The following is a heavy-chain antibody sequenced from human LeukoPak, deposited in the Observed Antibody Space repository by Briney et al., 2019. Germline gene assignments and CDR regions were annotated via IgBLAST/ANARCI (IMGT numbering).Heavy chain of an antibody. CDR2: ISAYNGNT. J-gene: IGHJ6*02. D-gene: IGHD3-22*01. CDR3: ARDTYYYDSSGQYGMDV. Sequence: ASVKVSCKASGHTFTSYGISWVRQAPGQGLEWMGWISAYNGNTNYAQKLQGRVTMTTDTSTSTAYMELRSLRSDDTAVYYCARDTYYYDSSGQYGMDVWGQGTTVTVSS. V-gene: IGHV1-18*01. CDR1: GHTFTSYG.